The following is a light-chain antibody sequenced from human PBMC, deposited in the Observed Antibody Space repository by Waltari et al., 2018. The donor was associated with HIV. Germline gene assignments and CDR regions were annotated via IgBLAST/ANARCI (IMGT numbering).Light chain of an antibody. CDR1: TSNIETNY. CDR3: GTWDSSLNTPV. Sequence: QPVLTQPPSVSAAPGRSVTITCSGSTSNIETNYVSWYQQIPGTAPKLLIYDNNKRPSGIPELFSGSKSATSATLGITGLQTGDEAEYFCGTWDSSLNTPVFGGGSRLTVL. V-gene: IGLV1-51*01. J-gene: IGLJ2*01. CDR2: DNN.